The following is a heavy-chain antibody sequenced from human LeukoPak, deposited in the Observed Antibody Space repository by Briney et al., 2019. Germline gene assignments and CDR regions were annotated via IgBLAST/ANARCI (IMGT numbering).Heavy chain of an antibody. CDR2: IYSGGNT. CDR3: AKAVVPVISQHYFDY. D-gene: IGHD3-22*01. J-gene: IGHJ4*02. CDR1: GLTVSSNC. V-gene: IGHV3-53*01. Sequence: PGGSLRLSCAASGLTVSSNCMSWVRQAPGKGLEWVSFIYSGGNTYYADSVKGRFTISRDNSKNTVHLQMNSLRAEDTAVYYCAKAVVPVISQHYFDYWGQGTLVTVSS.